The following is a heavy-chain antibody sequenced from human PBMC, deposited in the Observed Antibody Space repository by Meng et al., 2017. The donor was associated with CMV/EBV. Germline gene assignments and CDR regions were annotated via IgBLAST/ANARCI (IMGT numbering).Heavy chain of an antibody. CDR1: GYTFTGYG. CDR2: ISVYNGHT. V-gene: IGHV1-18*01. J-gene: IGHJ4*01. Sequence: QVWMVQSGVEVKKPGASVKVSCKASGYTFTGYGISWVRQAPGQGLEWMGWISVYNGHTNFAQNLQGRVTMTTDTSTSTAYVELRSLRSDDTAIYYCARGVPLGIIYSFDYWGQGTLVTVSS. D-gene: IGHD2-21*01. CDR3: ARGVPLGIIYSFDY.